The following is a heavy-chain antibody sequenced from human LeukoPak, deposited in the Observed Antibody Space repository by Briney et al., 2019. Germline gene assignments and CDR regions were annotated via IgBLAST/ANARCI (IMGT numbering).Heavy chain of an antibody. V-gene: IGHV4-39*01. CDR1: GDSISSSSYY. CDR3: AREDYYNSGGYYLDY. J-gene: IGHJ4*02. CDR2: IYYSGTT. D-gene: IGHD3-22*01. Sequence: PSETLSLTCTVSGDSISSSSYYWGWIRQPPGKGLEWIGNIYYSGTTYYNPSLKSRVTISVDTSKKQFSLKLSSVTAADTAVYFCAREDYYNSGGYYLDYWGQGTLVTVSS.